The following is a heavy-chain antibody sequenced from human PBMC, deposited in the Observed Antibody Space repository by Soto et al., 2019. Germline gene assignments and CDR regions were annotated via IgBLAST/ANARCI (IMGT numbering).Heavy chain of an antibody. D-gene: IGHD1-1*01. Sequence: GGSLRLSCAASGFTFSGSAMHWVRQASGKGLEWVGRIRSKANSYATAYAASVKGRFSISRDDSKNTAYLQMNSLKTEDTAVYYCTRREVLDDGMDVWGQGTTVTVSS. CDR3: TRREVLDDGMDV. CDR2: IRSKANSYAT. V-gene: IGHV3-73*01. CDR1: GFTFSGSA. J-gene: IGHJ6*02.